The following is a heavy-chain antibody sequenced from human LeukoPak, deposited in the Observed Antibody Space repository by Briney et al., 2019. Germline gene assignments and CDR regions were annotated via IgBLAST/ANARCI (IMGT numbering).Heavy chain of an antibody. Sequence: GRSLITFFATSGFTFDAYALHWVRQAPGQGLDYVSGISWNSGSIGYADSVKGRFTISRDNAKNSLYLQMNSLRAEDTALYYCAKDRISYYDSSGYYYEGGFDYWGQGTLVTVSS. CDR1: GFTFDAYA. V-gene: IGHV3-9*01. D-gene: IGHD3-22*01. J-gene: IGHJ4*02. CDR2: ISWNSGSI. CDR3: AKDRISYYDSSGYYYEGGFDY.